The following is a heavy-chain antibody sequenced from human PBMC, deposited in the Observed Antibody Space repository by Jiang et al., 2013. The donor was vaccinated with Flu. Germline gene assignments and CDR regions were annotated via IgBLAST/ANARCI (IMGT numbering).Heavy chain of an antibody. CDR1: GDSVSSNSAA. D-gene: IGHD4-11*01. V-gene: IGHV6-1*01. CDR2: TYYRSKWYN. J-gene: IGHJ6*02. CDR3: ARVRGSNYDYYYYGMDV. Sequence: SQTLSLTCAISGDSVSSNSAAWNWIRQSPSRGLEWLGRTYYRSKWYNDYAVSVKSRITINPDTSKNQFSLQLNSVTPEDTAVYYCARVRGSNYDYYYYGMDVWGQGTTVTVSS.